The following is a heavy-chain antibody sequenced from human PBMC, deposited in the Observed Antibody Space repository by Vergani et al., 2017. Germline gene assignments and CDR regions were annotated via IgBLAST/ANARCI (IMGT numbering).Heavy chain of an antibody. Sequence: QVQLVESGGGVVQPGTSLRLSCVVSGFALNRHAMYWVRQAPGKGLEWVVGISFDGTNEYYPDLVKGRFIISRDIAKNTLYLQVRSLRLEDTGVYHCVRDRGLCAGGSCYTEAWDYWGQGTPVTVSS. CDR2: ISFDGTNE. D-gene: IGHD2-2*02. CDR3: VRDRGLCAGGSCYTEAWDY. V-gene: IGHV3-30-3*01. CDR1: GFALNRHA. J-gene: IGHJ4*02.